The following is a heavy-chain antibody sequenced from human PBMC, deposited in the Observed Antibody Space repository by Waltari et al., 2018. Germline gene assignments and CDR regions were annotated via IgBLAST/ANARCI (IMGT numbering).Heavy chain of an antibody. Sequence: QVQLQESGPGLVKPSETLSLTCTVSGGSISSYYWSWIRQPPGKGLEWIGYIYYSGSTNYNPSLKSRVTISVDTSKNQFSLKLSSVTAADTAVYYCARESMAARTGYYYYMDVWGKGTTVTVSS. D-gene: IGHD6-6*01. CDR1: GGSISSYY. CDR3: ARESMAARTGYYYYMDV. CDR2: IYYSGST. J-gene: IGHJ6*03. V-gene: IGHV4-59*01.